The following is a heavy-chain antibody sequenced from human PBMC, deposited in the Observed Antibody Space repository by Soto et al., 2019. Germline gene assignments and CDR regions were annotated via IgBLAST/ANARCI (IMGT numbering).Heavy chain of an antibody. Sequence: QVQLVQSGAEVRQPASSVKVSCKTSGGTFSSYAISWVRQAPGQGLEWMGGIVPIVDTSTYAQKFQGRVTITADESTSTVYMELSSLRSDDTAVYYCVSVVEIPGYADNWGQGTLVTVSS. CDR1: GGTFSSYA. J-gene: IGHJ4*02. CDR3: VSVVEIPGYADN. CDR2: IVPIVDTS. D-gene: IGHD5-12*01. V-gene: IGHV1-69*12.